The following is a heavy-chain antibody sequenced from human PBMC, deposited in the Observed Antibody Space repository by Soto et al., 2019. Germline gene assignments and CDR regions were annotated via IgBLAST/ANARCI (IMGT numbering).Heavy chain of an antibody. CDR2: ISKSGFT. CDR1: SVSINSFTNHY. CDR3: ATQGFGKLPGLVDV. J-gene: IGHJ6*02. V-gene: IGHV4-59*08. D-gene: IGHD3-10*01. Sequence: QAQLQTSGPGLVKPSETLSLTCTVSSVSINSFTNHYCSWIRQPPGKGLEWVGYISKSGFTRYNPSLSSRVTPSVDTSKNQFSLKLSSVTAADTALYFCATQGFGKLPGLVDVWGQGTTVTVSS.